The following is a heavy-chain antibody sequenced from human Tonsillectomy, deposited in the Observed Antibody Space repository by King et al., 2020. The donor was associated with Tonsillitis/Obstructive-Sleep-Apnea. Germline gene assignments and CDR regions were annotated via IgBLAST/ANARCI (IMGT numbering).Heavy chain of an antibody. V-gene: IGHV1-69*04. CDR2: VIPTLGIG. J-gene: IGHJ5*01. D-gene: IGHD1-1*01. CDR1: GGTFSSYV. Sequence: QLVQSGAEVKKTGSSVKVSCKASGGTFSSYVISWVRQAPGQGLEWMGRVIPTLGIGKYAQKFQGRVTISADKSTTTAYMELSSLRSEHTAVYYCAREGTGRGRWGYNWFDSWAQGTLVPLSS. CDR3: AREGTGRGRWGYNWFDS.